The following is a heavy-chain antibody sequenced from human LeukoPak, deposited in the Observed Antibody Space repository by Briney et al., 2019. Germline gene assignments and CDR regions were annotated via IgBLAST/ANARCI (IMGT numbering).Heavy chain of an antibody. D-gene: IGHD5-24*01. CDR1: GYTLTELS. J-gene: IGHJ4*02. CDR2: FDPEDGET. Sequence: ASVKVSCKVSGYTLTELSMHWVRQAPGKGLEWMGGFDPEDGETIYAQKFQGRVTMTEDTSTDTAYMELSSLRSEDTAVYYCAAAPIEMQQRGFDYWGQGTLVTVSS. CDR3: AAAPIEMQQRGFDY. V-gene: IGHV1-24*01.